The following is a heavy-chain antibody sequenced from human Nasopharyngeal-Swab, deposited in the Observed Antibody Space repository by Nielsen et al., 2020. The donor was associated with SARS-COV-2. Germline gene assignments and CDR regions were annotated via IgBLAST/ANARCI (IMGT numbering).Heavy chain of an antibody. Sequence: GESLKISCAASGFTFSSYSMNWVRQAPGKGLEWVSSISSSSNYIYYADSVKGRFTISRDNAKNSLYLQMNSLRAEDTAVYYCARDSYYYGSSFDYWGQGTLVTVSS. D-gene: IGHD3-10*01. CDR3: ARDSYYYGSSFDY. CDR2: ISSSSNYI. V-gene: IGHV3-21*01. J-gene: IGHJ4*02. CDR1: GFTFSSYS.